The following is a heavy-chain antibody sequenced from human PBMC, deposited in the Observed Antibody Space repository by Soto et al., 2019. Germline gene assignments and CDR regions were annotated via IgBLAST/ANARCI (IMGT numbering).Heavy chain of an antibody. CDR3: ARDREPYNGEVGTVWFDP. Sequence: QVQLVQSGAEVKKPGASVKVSCKASGYTFTSYGISWVRQAPGQGLEWMGWISAYNGNTNYAQKLQGRVTMTTDTSTSTAYMELRSLRSDDTAVYYCARDREPYNGEVGTVWFDPWGQEPWSPSPQ. D-gene: IGHD1-1*01. CDR1: GYTFTSYG. CDR2: ISAYNGNT. J-gene: IGHJ5*02. V-gene: IGHV1-18*01.